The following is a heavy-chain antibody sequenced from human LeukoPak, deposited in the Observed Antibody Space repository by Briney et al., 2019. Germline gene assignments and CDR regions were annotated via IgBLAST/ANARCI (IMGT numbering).Heavy chain of an antibody. D-gene: IGHD3-22*01. CDR3: ARVIYYYDSSGYYYPGGFDP. CDR1: GGSISSSSYY. J-gene: IGHJ5*02. V-gene: IGHV3-11*04. CDR2: ISTGGSTI. Sequence: LSLTCTVSGGSISSSSYYWGWIRQAPGKGLEWASYISTGGSTIYYADSVKGRFTISRDNAKNSLYLQMNSLRAEDTAVYYCARVIYYYDSSGYYYPGGFDPWGQGTLVTVSS.